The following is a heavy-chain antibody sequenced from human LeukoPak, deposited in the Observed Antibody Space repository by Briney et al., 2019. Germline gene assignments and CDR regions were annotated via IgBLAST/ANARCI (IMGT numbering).Heavy chain of an antibody. V-gene: IGHV1-46*01. Sequence: GASVKVSCKASGYTFTSNHMHWVRQAPGQGLEWMGIINPSGGGTTYAHKFQGRVTMTRDTSTSTVYMELSSLRSEDTAVYYCASREQWLGYNWFDPWGQGTLVTVSS. CDR3: ASREQWLGYNWFDP. J-gene: IGHJ5*02. CDR1: GYTFTSNH. D-gene: IGHD6-19*01. CDR2: INPSGGGT.